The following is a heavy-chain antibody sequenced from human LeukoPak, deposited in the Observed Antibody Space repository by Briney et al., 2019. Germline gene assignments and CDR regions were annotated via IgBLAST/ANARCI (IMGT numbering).Heavy chain of an antibody. CDR2: ISGRGDST. D-gene: IGHD2-2*02. CDR3: AKALRAPHRPVYTYYYMDV. Sequence: PGGSLRLSCAASESTFNNYAVSWVRQAPGKGLEWVSTISGRGDSTYYADSVKGRFTISRDNSKNSVFLQMNSLRADDAAVYYCAKALRAPHRPVYTYYYMDVWGRGTTVTVSS. CDR1: ESTFNNYA. V-gene: IGHV3-23*01. J-gene: IGHJ6*03.